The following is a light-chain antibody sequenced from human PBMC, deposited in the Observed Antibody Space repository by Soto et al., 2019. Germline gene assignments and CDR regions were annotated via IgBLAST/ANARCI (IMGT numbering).Light chain of an antibody. CDR2: GAS. V-gene: IGKV3-20*01. Sequence: EIVLTQSPGTLSLSPGERATLSCRASHSVSRTYLAWHQQKPGQAPRLLIYGASDRATGTPDRFSGSGSGTDFTLTISRLEPEDSAVYYCQQFDDSVTFGQGTRLDIK. CDR1: HSVSRTY. J-gene: IGKJ5*01. CDR3: QQFDDSVT.